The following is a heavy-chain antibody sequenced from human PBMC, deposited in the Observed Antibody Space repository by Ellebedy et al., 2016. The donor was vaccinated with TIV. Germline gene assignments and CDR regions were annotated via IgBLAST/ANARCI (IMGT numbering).Heavy chain of an antibody. CDR3: ATLTYYDFWSGLTPFDY. V-gene: IGHV1-69*13. J-gene: IGHJ4*02. CDR1: GGTFSSYA. D-gene: IGHD3-3*01. CDR2: IIPIFGTA. Sequence: SVKVSXXASGGTFSSYAISWVRQAPGQGLEWMGGIIPIFGTANYAQKFQGRVTITADESTSTAYMELSSLRSEDTAVYYCATLTYYDFWSGLTPFDYWGQGTLVTVSS.